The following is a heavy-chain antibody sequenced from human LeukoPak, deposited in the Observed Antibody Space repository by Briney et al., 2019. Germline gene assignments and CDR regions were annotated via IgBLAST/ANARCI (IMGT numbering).Heavy chain of an antibody. CDR3: AKDLNYGFDS. V-gene: IGHV3-23*01. CDR1: GFAFRTYA. D-gene: IGHD3-10*01. Sequence: GESLRLFCAASGFAFRTYAMSWVRQAPGKGLEGVSAISGSGDKTYYAESVRGRFTISRDNSENTLYLQMNSLRAEDTAVYYCAKDLNYGFDSWGQGTLVTVSS. CDR2: ISGSGDKT. J-gene: IGHJ4*02.